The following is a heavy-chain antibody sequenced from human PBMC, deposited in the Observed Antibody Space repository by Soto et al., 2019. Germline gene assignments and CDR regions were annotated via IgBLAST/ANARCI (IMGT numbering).Heavy chain of an antibody. Sequence: RASVKVSCKASGYTFTSYGISWVRQAPGQGLEWMGWISAYNGNTNYAQKLQGRVTMTTDTSTSTAYMELRSLRSDDTAVYYCARDHRDGGYDFWSGMGRYYYYGMDVWGQGTTVTVSS. V-gene: IGHV1-18*04. CDR1: GYTFTSYG. J-gene: IGHJ6*02. CDR3: ARDHRDGGYDFWSGMGRYYYYGMDV. D-gene: IGHD3-3*01. CDR2: ISAYNGNT.